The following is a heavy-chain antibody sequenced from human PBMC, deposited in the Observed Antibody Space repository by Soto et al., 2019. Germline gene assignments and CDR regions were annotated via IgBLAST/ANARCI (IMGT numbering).Heavy chain of an antibody. V-gene: IGHV4-39*07. CDR2: IYYSGST. D-gene: IGHD2-2*01. Sequence: SETLSLTCTVSGGSISSSSYYWGWIRQPPGKGLEWIGSIYYSGSTNYNPSLKSRVTISVDTSKNQFSLKLSSVTAADTAVYYCARGQKRESSSTIQAWFDPWGQGTLVTVSS. CDR1: GGSISSSSYY. J-gene: IGHJ5*02. CDR3: ARGQKRESSSTIQAWFDP.